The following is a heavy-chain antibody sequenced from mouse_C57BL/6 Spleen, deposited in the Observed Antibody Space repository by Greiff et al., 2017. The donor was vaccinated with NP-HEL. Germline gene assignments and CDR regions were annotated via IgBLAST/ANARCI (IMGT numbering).Heavy chain of an antibody. J-gene: IGHJ2*01. CDR3: AREEAQGLYFDY. D-gene: IGHD3-2*02. V-gene: IGHV1-80*01. CDR1: GYAFSSYW. Sequence: QVQLQQSGAELVKPGASVKISCKASGYAFSSYWMNWVKQRPGKGLEWIGQIYPGDGDTNYNGKFKGKATLTADKSSSTAYMQLSSLTSEDSAVYFCAREEAQGLYFDYWGQGTTLTVSS. CDR2: IYPGDGDT.